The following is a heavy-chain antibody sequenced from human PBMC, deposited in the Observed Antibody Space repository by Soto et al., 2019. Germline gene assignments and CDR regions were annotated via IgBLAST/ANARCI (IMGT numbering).Heavy chain of an antibody. CDR1: GFTFSIHA. J-gene: IGHJ4*02. CDR2: IRGTRSII. V-gene: IGHV3-48*02. D-gene: IGHD3-16*01. CDR3: ARDARNADYEY. Sequence: EVQLVESGGGLVQPGGSLRLSCEVSGFTFSIHAMNWVRQAPGKGLEWVAYIRGTRSIIYYADSVKGRFTISRDNAKNSLFLQMDSLRDEDTAVYYCARDARNADYEYWGQGNRVTVSS.